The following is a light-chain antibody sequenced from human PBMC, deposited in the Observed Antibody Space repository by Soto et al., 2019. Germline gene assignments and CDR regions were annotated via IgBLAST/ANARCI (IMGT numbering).Light chain of an antibody. CDR2: GAS. J-gene: IGKJ1*01. CDR3: QQFNNWPRT. Sequence: EIELTQSPATLSVSRGERVALSCSASQSVSDKLAWYQQKPGQAPRLLIYGASSRASGIPARFSGSGSGTDFTLTISSLQSEDFAVYYCQQFNNWPRTFGQGTKVDIK. V-gene: IGKV3-15*01. CDR1: QSVSDK.